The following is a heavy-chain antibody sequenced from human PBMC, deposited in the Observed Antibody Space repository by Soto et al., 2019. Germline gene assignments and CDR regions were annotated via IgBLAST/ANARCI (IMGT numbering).Heavy chain of an antibody. CDR2: IIPIFGTA. D-gene: IGHD3-9*01. J-gene: IGHJ6*02. CDR1: GGTFSSYA. CDR3: ASWSRLRYFDWLSYGMDG. V-gene: IGHV1-69*01. Sequence: QVQLVQSGAEVKKPGSSVKVSCKASGGTFSSYAISWVRQAPGQGLEWMGGIIPIFGTANYAQKFQGRVTITADESTSTAYMELSSLRSEDTAVYYCASWSRLRYFDWLSYGMDGWGQGTTVTVSS.